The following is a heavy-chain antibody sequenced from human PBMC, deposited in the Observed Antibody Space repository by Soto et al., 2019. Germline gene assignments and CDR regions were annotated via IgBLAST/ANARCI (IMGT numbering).Heavy chain of an antibody. Sequence: GASVKVSCKASGYTFINYGMHWVRQAPGQRLEWMGWINGGNGHTKYSQKFQVRVTITRDTSASTVYMELSSLRSEDTAVYYCARSGYSSGWYHWYFDFWGRGTLVTVSS. CDR3: ARSGYSSGWYHWYFDF. D-gene: IGHD6-19*01. J-gene: IGHJ2*01. CDR2: INGGNGHT. CDR1: GYTFINYG. V-gene: IGHV1-3*01.